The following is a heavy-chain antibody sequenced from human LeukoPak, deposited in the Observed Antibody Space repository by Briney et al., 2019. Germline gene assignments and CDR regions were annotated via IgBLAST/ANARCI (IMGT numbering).Heavy chain of an antibody. CDR2: ISWNSGSI. V-gene: IGHV3-9*01. CDR1: GFTFDGYA. CDR3: AKSSGPTNWFDP. J-gene: IGHJ5*02. Sequence: GGSLRLSCAASGFTFDGYAMHWVRQAQGKGLEWVSGISWNSGSIGYADSVKGRFTISRDNAKNSLYLQMNSLRAEDTALYYCAKSSGPTNWFDPWGQGTLVTVSS. D-gene: IGHD6-19*01.